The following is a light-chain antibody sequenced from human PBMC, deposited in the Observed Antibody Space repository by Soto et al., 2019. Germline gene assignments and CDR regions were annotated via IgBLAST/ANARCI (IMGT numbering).Light chain of an antibody. CDR3: QQYNNWPPGYS. CDR1: QSVRSN. J-gene: IGKJ2*01. Sequence: EVVMTQSPATLSVSPGERATLSCRASQSVRSNLAWYQQKPGQAPRLLIYGASTRAAGIPARFSGRGSGTEFTLTISSLQSEDSAVYFCQQYNNWPPGYSFGQGTKVDIK. V-gene: IGKV3-15*01. CDR2: GAS.